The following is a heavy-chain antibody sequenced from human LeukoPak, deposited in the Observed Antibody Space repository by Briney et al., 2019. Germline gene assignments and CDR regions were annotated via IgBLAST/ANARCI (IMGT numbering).Heavy chain of an antibody. D-gene: IGHD3-16*01. CDR3: ARDLSGRYACDY. V-gene: IGHV4-34*01. Sequence: SETLSLTCAVYGGSFSGYYWSWIRQPPGKGLEWIGEINHSGSTNYNPSLKSRVAISVDTSKNQFSLKLSSVTAADTAVYYCARDLSGRYACDYWGQGTLVTVSS. J-gene: IGHJ4*02. CDR1: GGSFSGYY. CDR2: INHSGST.